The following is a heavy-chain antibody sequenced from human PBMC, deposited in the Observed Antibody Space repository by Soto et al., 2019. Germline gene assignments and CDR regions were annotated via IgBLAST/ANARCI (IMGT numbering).Heavy chain of an antibody. CDR3: ARDRSTVREYCDF. Sequence: GGSLRLSCAASGFIFSSYGMHWVRQAPGKGLEWVAVIWYDGSNRHYADSVKGRFTISRDNSKNMVYLQMNSLRGDDTAVYYCARDRSTVREYCDFWGQGALVTVSS. CDR2: IWYDGSNR. CDR1: GFIFSSYG. D-gene: IGHD4-4*01. V-gene: IGHV3-33*01. J-gene: IGHJ4*02.